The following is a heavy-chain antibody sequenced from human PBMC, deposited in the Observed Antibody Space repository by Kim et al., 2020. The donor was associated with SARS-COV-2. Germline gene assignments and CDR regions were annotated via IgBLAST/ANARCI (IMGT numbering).Heavy chain of an antibody. CDR1: GFSFDDYG. D-gene: IGHD3-10*01. CDR3: ARDLRLLWIGGPDI. Sequence: GGSLRLSCAASGFSFDDYGMHWVRQVPGKGLEWVSGISWNSGSIGYADSVKGRCVISRDNAKNSLFLQLSSLRTEDTALYYCARDLRLLWIGGPDIWGQGTMVAVSS. V-gene: IGHV3-9*01. CDR2: ISWNSGSI. J-gene: IGHJ3*02.